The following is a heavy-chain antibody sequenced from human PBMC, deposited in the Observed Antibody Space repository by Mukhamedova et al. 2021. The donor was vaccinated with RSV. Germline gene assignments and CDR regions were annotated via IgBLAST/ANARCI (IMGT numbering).Heavy chain of an antibody. CDR3: VKERYYDSSGYNWFDP. D-gene: IGHD3-22*01. J-gene: IGHJ5*02. CDR2: INPNSGGT. V-gene: IGHV1-2*06. Sequence: GRINPNSGGTNYAQKFQGRVTMTRDTSISTAYMELSRLRSDDTAVYYCVKERYYDSSGYNWFDPWCQGTLVTVSS.